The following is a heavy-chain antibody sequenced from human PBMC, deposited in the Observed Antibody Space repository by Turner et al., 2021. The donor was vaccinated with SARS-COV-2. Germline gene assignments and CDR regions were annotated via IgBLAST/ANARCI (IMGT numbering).Heavy chain of an antibody. D-gene: IGHD5-12*01. Sequence: QVQLQESGPGLVNPSGTLSLTCTVYGGSIRSYFWSWIRHPPGKVLEWIGYIYYSGSTNYNPSLKSLVTISVDTSKNQFSLKLSSVTAADTAVYFCARHQLLRGAFDIWGQGTMVTVSS. V-gene: IGHV4-59*08. J-gene: IGHJ3*02. CDR1: GGSIRSYF. CDR2: IYYSGST. CDR3: ARHQLLRGAFDI.